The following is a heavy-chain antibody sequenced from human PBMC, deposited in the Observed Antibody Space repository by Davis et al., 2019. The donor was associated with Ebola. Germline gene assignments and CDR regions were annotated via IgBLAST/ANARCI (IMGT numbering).Heavy chain of an antibody. CDR1: GFTFSSYG. CDR3: ARQERIRHRAEKTVAGLYYFDY. D-gene: IGHD6-19*01. J-gene: IGHJ4*02. CDR2: IWYDGSNK. Sequence: GGSLRLSCAASGFTFSSYGMHWVRQAPGKGLEWVAVIWYDGSNKYYADSVKGRFTISRDNSKNTLYLQMNSLRAEDTAVYYCARQERIRHRAEKTVAGLYYFDYWGQGTLVTVSS. V-gene: IGHV3-33*01.